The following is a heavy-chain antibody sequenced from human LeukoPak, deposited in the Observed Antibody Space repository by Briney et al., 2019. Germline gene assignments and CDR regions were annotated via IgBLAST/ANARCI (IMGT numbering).Heavy chain of an antibody. CDR3: ARSWSIAVAGPWFDP. CDR1: GGSIGRNSYY. Sequence: SEALSLTCSVSGGSIGRNSYYWSWIRQPPGKGLEWIGEINHSGSTNYNPSLKSRVTISVDTSKNQFSLKLSSVTAADTAVYYCARSWSIAVAGPWFDPWGQGTLVTVSS. CDR2: INHSGST. V-gene: IGHV4-39*07. J-gene: IGHJ5*02. D-gene: IGHD6-19*01.